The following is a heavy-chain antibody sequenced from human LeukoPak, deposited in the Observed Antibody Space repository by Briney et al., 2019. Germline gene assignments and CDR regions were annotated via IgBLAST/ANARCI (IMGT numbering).Heavy chain of an antibody. V-gene: IGHV3-23*01. Sequence: GGSLRLSCAASEFTFSSYAMRWVRQAPGRGLEWVSTITDSGSITYYADSVKGRFTISRDNSKNTLYLQMNGLRAEDTAVYYCAKAHSGSYYSGINWGQGTLVTVSS. CDR2: ITDSGSIT. D-gene: IGHD1-26*01. J-gene: IGHJ4*02. CDR3: AKAHSGSYYSGIN. CDR1: EFTFSSYA.